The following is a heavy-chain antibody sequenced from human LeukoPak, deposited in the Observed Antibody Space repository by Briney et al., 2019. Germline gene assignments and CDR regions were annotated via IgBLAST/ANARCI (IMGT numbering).Heavy chain of an antibody. V-gene: IGHV5-51*01. Sequence: GESLKISCKGSGYSFTSYWIGWVRQMPGKGLEWMGIIYPGDSDTRYSPSFQGQVTISADKSISTAYLQWSSLKASDTAMYYCATTVGTAMGYNWFDPWGQGTLVTVSS. CDR2: IYPGDSDT. J-gene: IGHJ5*02. CDR3: ATTVGTAMGYNWFDP. CDR1: GYSFTSYW. D-gene: IGHD5-18*01.